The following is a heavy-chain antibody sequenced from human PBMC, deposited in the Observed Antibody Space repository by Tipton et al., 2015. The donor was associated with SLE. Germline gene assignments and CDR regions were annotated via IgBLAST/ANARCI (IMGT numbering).Heavy chain of an antibody. J-gene: IGHJ4*01. D-gene: IGHD1-26*01. CDR2: INAGNGNT. V-gene: IGHV1-3*01. CDR3: ARDSMDSGSYDY. CDR1: GYTFTSYA. Sequence: QSGAEVKKPGDSVKVSCKASGYTFTSYAMHWVRQDPGQRLEWMGWINAGNGNTKYSQKFQGRVTITRDTSASTAYMELSSLRSEDTAVYYCARDSMDSGSYDYWGHVTLFPFSS.